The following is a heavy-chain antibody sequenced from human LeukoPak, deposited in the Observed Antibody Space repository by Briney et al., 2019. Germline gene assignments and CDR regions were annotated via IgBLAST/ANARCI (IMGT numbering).Heavy chain of an antibody. CDR1: GFTFSSYD. D-gene: IGHD2-15*01. V-gene: IGHV3-13*01. Sequence: PGGSLRLSCAASGFTFSSYDMRWVRQATGKGLEWVSAIGTAGDTYHPGSVKGRFTISRENAKNSLYLQMNSLRAGDTAVYYCARAGYCSGGSCYGYYYGMDVWGQGTTVTVSS. CDR2: IGTAGDT. CDR3: ARAGYCSGGSCYGYYYGMDV. J-gene: IGHJ6*02.